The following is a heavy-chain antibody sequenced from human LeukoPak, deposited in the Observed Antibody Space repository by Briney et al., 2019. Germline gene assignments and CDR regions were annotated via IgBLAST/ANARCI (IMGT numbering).Heavy chain of an antibody. D-gene: IGHD3-22*01. CDR2: IKQDGSEK. Sequence: GGSLRLSCAASGFTFSSYWMSWVRQAPGKGLEWVANIKQDGSEKYYVDSVKGRFTISRDNAKNSLYLQMNSLRAEDTAVYYCARDPILYYDSAIDIWGQGTTVTVSS. J-gene: IGHJ3*02. CDR1: GFTFSSYW. CDR3: ARDPILYYDSAIDI. V-gene: IGHV3-7*01.